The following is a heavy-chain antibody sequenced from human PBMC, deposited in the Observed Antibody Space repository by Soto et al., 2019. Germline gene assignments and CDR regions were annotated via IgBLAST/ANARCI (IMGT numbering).Heavy chain of an antibody. CDR2: IKNDGSIT. J-gene: IGHJ5*02. CDR3: AKSDWFDP. V-gene: IGHV3-74*02. CDR1: GFTFSNAW. Sequence: EVQLVESGGGLVKPGGSLRLSCAASGFTFSNAWMSWVRQAPGKGLEWVGRIKNDGSITSYADSVKGRFTISRDNAKNTLYLQMNSLRAEDTAVYYCAKSDWFDPWGQGTLVTVSS.